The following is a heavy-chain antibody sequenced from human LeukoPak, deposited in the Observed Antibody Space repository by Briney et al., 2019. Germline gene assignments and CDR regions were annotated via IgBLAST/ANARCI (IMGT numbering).Heavy chain of an antibody. CDR3: AGGKQLVRSRDC. V-gene: IGHV4-34*01. D-gene: IGHD6-6*01. CDR1: GGSFSGYY. Sequence: SETLSLTCAVYGGSFSGYYWSWIRQPPRKGLEWIGEINHSGSTNCNPSLKSRVTISVDTSKNQFSLKLSSVTAADTAVYYCAGGKQLVRSRDCWGQGTLVTVSS. CDR2: INHSGST. J-gene: IGHJ4*02.